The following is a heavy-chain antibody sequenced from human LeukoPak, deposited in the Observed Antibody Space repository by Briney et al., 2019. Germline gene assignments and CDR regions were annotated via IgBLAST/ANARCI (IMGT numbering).Heavy chain of an antibody. CDR1: GGSFSGYY. CDR2: INHSGST. D-gene: IGHD4-11*01. J-gene: IGHJ4*02. V-gene: IGHV4-34*01. Sequence: PSETLSLTCAVYGGSFSGYYWSWIRQPPGKGLEWIGEINHSGSTNYNPSLKSRVTISVDTSKNQFSLKLSSVTAADTAVYYCASSYSNYLRPHPYCWGQGTLVTVSS. CDR3: ASSYSNYLRPHPYC.